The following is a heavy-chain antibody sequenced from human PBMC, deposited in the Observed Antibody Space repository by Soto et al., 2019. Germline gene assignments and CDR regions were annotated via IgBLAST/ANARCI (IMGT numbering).Heavy chain of an antibody. CDR3: GRDNMIQLWPPTSVDS. CDR1: GFSFSSYA. D-gene: IGHD5-18*01. CDR2: ISYDGTNK. V-gene: IGHV3-30*04. J-gene: IGHJ4*02. Sequence: GGSLRLSCEGSGFSFSSYAIHWARQAPGKGVEWVAVISYDGTNKYYGESVRGRFTISRDDSKSTLYLQMNSLRAEDTAIYYCGRDNMIQLWPPTSVDSWGQGALVTSPQ.